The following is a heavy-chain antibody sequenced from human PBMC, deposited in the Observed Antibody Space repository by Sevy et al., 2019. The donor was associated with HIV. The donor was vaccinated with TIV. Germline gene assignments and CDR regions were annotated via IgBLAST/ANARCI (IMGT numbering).Heavy chain of an antibody. CDR2: IWHDGNSE. CDR3: ASEAGSGTDSRPFDY. D-gene: IGHD1-7*01. Sequence: GGSVRLSCVASRFTFSTYVMHWVRQAPGKGLEWVAVIWHDGNSEYYADSVRGRFTISRDDSKNTLYLQMNSLRAEDTAVYYCASEAGSGTDSRPFDYWGQGTLVTVSS. V-gene: IGHV3-33*08. J-gene: IGHJ4*02. CDR1: RFTFSTYV.